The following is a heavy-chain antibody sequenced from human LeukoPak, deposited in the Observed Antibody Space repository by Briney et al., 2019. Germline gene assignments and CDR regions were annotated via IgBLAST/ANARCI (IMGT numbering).Heavy chain of an antibody. D-gene: IGHD3-3*01. Sequence: SETLSLTCAVYGGSFSGYYWSWIRQPPGKGLEWIGEINHSGSTNYNPSLKSRVTISVDTSKNQFSLKLSSVTAADTAVYYSARGDGYYDFWSGYYNAAAYFDYWGQGTLVTVSS. CDR2: INHSGST. V-gene: IGHV4-34*01. CDR3: ARGDGYYDFWSGYYNAAAYFDY. J-gene: IGHJ4*02. CDR1: GGSFSGYY.